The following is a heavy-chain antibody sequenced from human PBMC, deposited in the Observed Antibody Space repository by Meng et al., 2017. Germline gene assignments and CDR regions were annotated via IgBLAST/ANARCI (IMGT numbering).Heavy chain of an antibody. CDR2: INPNSDGT. V-gene: IGHV1-2*06. CDR1: GNAFTGYN. J-gene: IGHJ5*02. Sequence: VQLEESGAEVDNAGALVKVSWHAVGNAFTGYNMHWVRQAPGKGLEWMGRINPNSDGTNYAQKFQGRVTMTRDTSISTAYMELSRLRSDDTAVYYCARNRGVDVWGSYSEFDPWGQGTLVTVSS. D-gene: IGHD3-16*01. CDR3: ARNRGVDVWGSYSEFDP.